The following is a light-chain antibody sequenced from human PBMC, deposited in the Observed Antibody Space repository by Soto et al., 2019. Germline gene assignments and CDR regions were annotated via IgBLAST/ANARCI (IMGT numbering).Light chain of an antibody. J-gene: IGKJ3*01. CDR2: AAS. CDR1: QGISKY. CDR3: QKYVSAPLFT. Sequence: DIQMTQTPPSLSASVGDRVTITCRASQGISKYLAWYQQKPGKVPKLLIYAASTLQSGVPSRFSGSGSGTDFTLTISSLQPEDVATYYCQKYVSAPLFTFGPGTRVDVK. V-gene: IGKV1-27*01.